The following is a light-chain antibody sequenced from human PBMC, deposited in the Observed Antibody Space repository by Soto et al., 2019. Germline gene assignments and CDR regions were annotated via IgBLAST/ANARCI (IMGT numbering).Light chain of an antibody. CDR1: SGHSSYI. Sequence: QPVRAQSSSASASLGSSVKITCTLSSGHSSYIIAWHQQQPGKAPRYLMKLEGSGSYNKGSGVPDRFSGSSSGADRYLTISNLQSEDEADYYCETWDSHTHGVFGTGTKVTVL. J-gene: IGLJ1*01. CDR3: ETWDSHTHGV. CDR2: LEGSGSY. V-gene: IGLV4-60*03.